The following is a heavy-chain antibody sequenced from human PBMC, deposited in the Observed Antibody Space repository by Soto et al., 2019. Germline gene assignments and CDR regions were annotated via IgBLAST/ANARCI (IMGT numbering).Heavy chain of an antibody. CDR2: IYYSGSF. Sequence: SETLSLTCTVSGGSISTYYWSWIRQPPGKGLEWIGYIYYSGSFNHNPSLESRLTISVDTSKNQFSLKLSSVTAADTAVYYCARLPSRYNWFDLWGPGTLVTVAS. J-gene: IGHJ5*02. V-gene: IGHV4-59*08. CDR1: GGSISTYY. CDR3: ARLPSRYNWFDL.